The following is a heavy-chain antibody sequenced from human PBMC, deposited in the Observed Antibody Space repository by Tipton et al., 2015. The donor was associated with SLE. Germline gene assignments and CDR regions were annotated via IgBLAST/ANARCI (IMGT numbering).Heavy chain of an antibody. CDR3: ARVEDDYVWGSYRFDI. CDR1: GGSISGYY. V-gene: IGHV4-39*07. J-gene: IGHJ3*02. CDR2: IYYSGST. D-gene: IGHD3-16*02. Sequence: GLVKPSETLSLTCTVSGGSISGYYWGWIRQPPGKGLEWIGSIYYSGSTYYNPSLKSRVTISVDTSKNHFSLKLSSVTAADTAVYYCARVEDDYVWGSYRFDIWGQGTMVTVSS.